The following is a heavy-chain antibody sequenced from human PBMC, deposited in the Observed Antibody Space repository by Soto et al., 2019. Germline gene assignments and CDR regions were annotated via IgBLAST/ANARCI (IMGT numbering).Heavy chain of an antibody. CDR1: GFTFSSYA. CDR2: ISYDGSNK. J-gene: IGHJ2*01. CDR3: ARNSYPGIAAAGTGWYFDL. Sequence: GGSLRLSCAASGFTFSSYAMHWVRQAPGKGLEWVAVISYDGSNKYYADSVKGRFTISRDNSKNTLYLQMNSLRAEDTAVYYCARNSYPGIAAAGTGWYFDLWGRGTLVTVSS. V-gene: IGHV3-30*04. D-gene: IGHD6-13*01.